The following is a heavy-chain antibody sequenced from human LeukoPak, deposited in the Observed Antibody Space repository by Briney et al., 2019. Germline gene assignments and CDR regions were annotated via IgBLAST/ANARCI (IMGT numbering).Heavy chain of an antibody. Sequence: GGSLRLSCAASGFTFSTYGMHWVRQAPGKGLDWVAFIRYDGSKIYYTDSVKGRFTISRDNSKNTLYLQMNSLSAEDTAVYYCAKVWGSILGFDYWGQGTLVTVSP. D-gene: IGHD3-3*01. J-gene: IGHJ4*02. CDR3: AKVWGSILGFDY. CDR2: IRYDGSKI. V-gene: IGHV3-30*02. CDR1: GFTFSTYG.